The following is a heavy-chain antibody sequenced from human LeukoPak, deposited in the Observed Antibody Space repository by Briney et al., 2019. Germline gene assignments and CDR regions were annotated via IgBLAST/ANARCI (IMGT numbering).Heavy chain of an antibody. CDR2: IYYSGST. J-gene: IGHJ4*02. CDR1: GGSISSGDYY. CDR3: ARDRPDDYGDYGS. Sequence: PSETLSLTCTVSGGSISSGDYYWSWIRQPPGKGLEWIGYIYYSGSTYYNPSLKSRVTISVDTSKNQFSLKLSSVTAADTAVYYCARDRPDDYGDYGSWGQGTLVTVYS. V-gene: IGHV4-30-4*01. D-gene: IGHD4-17*01.